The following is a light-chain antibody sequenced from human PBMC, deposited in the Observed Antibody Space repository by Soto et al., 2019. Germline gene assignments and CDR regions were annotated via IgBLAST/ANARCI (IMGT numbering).Light chain of an antibody. CDR1: KRVSSN. V-gene: IGKV3-15*01. CDR3: QQYNSCPWP. CDR2: GAS. Sequence: EIELTESPGLASLSRGQRATFSCSTSKRVSSNYLAWYQQKLGQAPRVLIFGASTRATGIPARFSGSGSGTEFSLTINSLQSEDFAAYYCQQYNSCPWPFGQGTKVDIK. J-gene: IGKJ1*01.